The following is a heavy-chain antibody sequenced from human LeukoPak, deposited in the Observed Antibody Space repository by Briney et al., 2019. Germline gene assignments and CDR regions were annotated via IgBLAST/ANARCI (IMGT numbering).Heavy chain of an antibody. J-gene: IGHJ4*02. CDR2: IKQDGSGK. CDR1: RFTFSSYW. D-gene: IGHD3-10*01. CDR3: ARIRYGSGDY. V-gene: IGHV3-7*01. Sequence: PGGSLTLSCAPSRFTFSSYWMSWVRHAPGKGLEWVANIKQDGSGKYYVDSVKGRFTISRDNAKNSLYLQMNSLRAEDTAVYYCARIRYGSGDYWGQGTLVTVSS.